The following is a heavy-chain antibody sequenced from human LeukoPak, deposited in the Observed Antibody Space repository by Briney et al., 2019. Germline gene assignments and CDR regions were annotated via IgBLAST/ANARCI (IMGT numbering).Heavy chain of an antibody. J-gene: IGHJ2*01. CDR2: IIENGGET. Sequence: GGSLRLSCTASGFTFNKFAMSWVRQAPGRGLEWVSGIIENGGETYYADSVRGRFTISRDNSKNSLYLQMNSLRAEDTAVYYCARDGTYCGGDCYRRYFDLWGRGTLVTVSS. CDR1: GFTFNKFA. D-gene: IGHD2-21*02. CDR3: ARDGTYCGGDCYRRYFDL. V-gene: IGHV3-23*01.